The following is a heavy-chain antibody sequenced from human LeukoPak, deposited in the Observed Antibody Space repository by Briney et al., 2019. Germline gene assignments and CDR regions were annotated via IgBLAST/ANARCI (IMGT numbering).Heavy chain of an antibody. J-gene: IGHJ3*02. Sequence: GGSLRLSCAASGFTFSSNYMSWVGQAPGKGLEGVSVIYSGGSTYYPDSVKGRFTISRDNSKNTLYLQMNSLRAEDTAVYYCARHRKTTSFPFDIWGQGTMVPVSS. V-gene: IGHV3-53*01. CDR3: ARHRKTTSFPFDI. CDR1: GFTFSSNY. D-gene: IGHD1-7*01. CDR2: IYSGGST.